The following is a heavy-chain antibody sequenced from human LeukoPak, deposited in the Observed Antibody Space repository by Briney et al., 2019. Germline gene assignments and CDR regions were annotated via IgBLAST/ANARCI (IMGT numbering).Heavy chain of an antibody. D-gene: IGHD1-26*01. CDR3: AREAIGSSGAFDL. Sequence: ASEKVSCKASGYTFTGFYMHWVRQAPGQGLEWMGWINPNSGGAASAQRFQGWVTMTRDTTISTAYMELSSLTSDDTAIYYCAREAIGSSGAFDLWGQGTLVTVSS. J-gene: IGHJ1*01. CDR1: GYTFTGFY. CDR2: INPNSGGA. V-gene: IGHV1-2*04.